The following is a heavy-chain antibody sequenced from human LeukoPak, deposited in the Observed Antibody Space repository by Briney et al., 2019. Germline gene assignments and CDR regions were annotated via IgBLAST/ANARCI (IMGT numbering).Heavy chain of an antibody. J-gene: IGHJ4*02. D-gene: IGHD6-13*01. CDR3: AKDLYSSWSAFDY. Sequence: GGSLRLSCASSGFTSSNYAVSWVRQAPGKGLEWVSSISGSGGSTYYADSVKGRFTVSRDNSKDTTYLQMNSLRAEDTAIYYCAKDLYSSWSAFDYWGQGTLVTVSS. CDR2: ISGSGGST. CDR1: GFTSSNYA. V-gene: IGHV3-23*01.